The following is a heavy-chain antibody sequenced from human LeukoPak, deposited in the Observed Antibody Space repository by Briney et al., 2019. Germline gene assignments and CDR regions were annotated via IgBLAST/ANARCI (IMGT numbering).Heavy chain of an antibody. J-gene: IGHJ5*02. V-gene: IGHV1-2*02. CDR2: INPNSGGT. Sequence: ASVKVSRKASGYTFTDYYIHWVRQAPGQGLEWMGWINPNSGGTKYSQRFQGRVTMTRATSISTAYMELSSLRSDDTAVYYCARGTNWYSETWGQGTLVTVSS. D-gene: IGHD2-21*01. CDR3: ARGTNWYSET. CDR1: GYTFTDYY.